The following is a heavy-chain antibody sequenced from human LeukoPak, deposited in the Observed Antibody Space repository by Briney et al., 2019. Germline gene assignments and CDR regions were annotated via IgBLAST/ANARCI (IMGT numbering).Heavy chain of an antibody. V-gene: IGHV3-33*06. D-gene: IGHD6-19*01. J-gene: IGHJ4*02. CDR3: AKEGSGWYEGSFDY. Sequence: GSLRLSCAASGFSFSSYGMHWVRQAPGKGLEWVAVIWYDGSKKYYADSVKGRFIISRDNSRNTLYLQMNSLRVEDTAVYYCAKEGSGWYEGSFDYWGQGTLVTVSS. CDR2: IWYDGSKK. CDR1: GFSFSSYG.